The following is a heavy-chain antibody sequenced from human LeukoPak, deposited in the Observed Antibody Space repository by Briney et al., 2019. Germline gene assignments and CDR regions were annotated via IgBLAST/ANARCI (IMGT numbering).Heavy chain of an antibody. CDR2: IYHSGST. V-gene: IGHV4-4*02. Sequence: SGTLSLTCAVSGGSISSSNWWSWVRQPPGKGLEWTGEIYHSGSTNYNPSLKSRVTISVDKSKNQFSLKLSSVTAADTAVYYCARGERSSSWYPGLFDYWGQGTLVTVSS. CDR1: GGSISSSNW. CDR3: ARGERSSSWYPGLFDY. D-gene: IGHD6-13*01. J-gene: IGHJ4*02.